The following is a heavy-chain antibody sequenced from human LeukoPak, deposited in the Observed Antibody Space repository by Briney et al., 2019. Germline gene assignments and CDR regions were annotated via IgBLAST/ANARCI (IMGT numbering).Heavy chain of an antibody. D-gene: IGHD5-12*01. CDR2: IYYSGST. V-gene: IGHV4-31*03. J-gene: IGHJ4*02. CDR3: ARDPSGRSSYFDY. CDR1: GGSISSGGYY. Sequence: SETLSLTCTVSGGSISSGGYYWSWIRQHPGKGLEWIGYIYYSGSTYYNPSLKSRVTISVDTSKNQFSLKLSSVTAADTAVYYCARDPSGRSSYFDYWGQGTLVTVSS.